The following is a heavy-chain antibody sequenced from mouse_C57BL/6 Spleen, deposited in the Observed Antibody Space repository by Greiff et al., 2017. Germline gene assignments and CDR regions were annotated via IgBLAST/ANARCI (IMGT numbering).Heavy chain of an antibody. CDR1: GYTFTDYN. D-gene: IGHD1-1*01. J-gene: IGHJ1*03. CDR3: ARRDYYGSSPSWYFDV. V-gene: IGHV1-18*01. Sequence: VQLKQSGPELVKPGASVKIPCKASGYTFTDYNMDWVKQSHGKSLEWIGDINPNNGGTIYNQKFKGKATLTVDKSSSTAYMELRSLTSEDTAVYYCARRDYYGSSPSWYFDVWGTGTTVTVSS. CDR2: INPNNGGT.